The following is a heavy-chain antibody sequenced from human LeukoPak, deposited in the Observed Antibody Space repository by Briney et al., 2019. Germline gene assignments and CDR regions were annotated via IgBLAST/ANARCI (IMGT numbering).Heavy chain of an antibody. V-gene: IGHV1-18*01. CDR1: GYTFTSYG. Sequence: GASVKVSCKASGYTFTSYGISWVRQAPGQGLEWMGWISAYNGNTNYAQNFQGRVTMTTDTSTNTAYMELRSLRSDDTAVYYCARAQRYPYGLDIWGQGKMGTLSS. CDR2: ISAYNGNT. J-gene: IGHJ3*02. D-gene: IGHD3-10*01. CDR3: ARAQRYPYGLDI.